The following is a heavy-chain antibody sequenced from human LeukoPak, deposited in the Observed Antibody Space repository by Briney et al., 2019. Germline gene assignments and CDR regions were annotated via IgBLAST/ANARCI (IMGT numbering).Heavy chain of an antibody. CDR3: ARDRLVIRFGERTVGY. D-gene: IGHD3-10*01. Sequence: ASVKVSCKASGYSFSSYNMHWVRQAPGQGLEWMGIINPSVGNTTYAQKFQGRVTMTRDTSTSTVYMELTSLRPEDTAVYFCARDRLVIRFGERTVGYWGQGTLVTVSS. CDR1: GYSFSSYN. V-gene: IGHV1-46*01. J-gene: IGHJ4*02. CDR2: INPSVGNT.